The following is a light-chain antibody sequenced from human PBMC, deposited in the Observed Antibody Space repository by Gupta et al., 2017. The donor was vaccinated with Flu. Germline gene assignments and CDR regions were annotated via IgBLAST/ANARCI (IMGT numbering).Light chain of an antibody. V-gene: IGLV1-44*01. J-gene: IGLJ2*01. CDR3: AAWDDSLSGPV. CDR2: ANN. CDR1: SSNIGRNT. Sequence: QSVLTQPPSASGTPGQRVTISCYGSSSNIGRNTVNWYQQLPGTAPKLFIYANNQRPSGVPDRFSASKSATSASLAISGLQSEDEALYYCAAWDDSLSGPVFGGGTKLAVL.